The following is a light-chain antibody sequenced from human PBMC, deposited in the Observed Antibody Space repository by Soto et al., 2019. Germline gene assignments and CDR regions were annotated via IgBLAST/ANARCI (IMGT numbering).Light chain of an antibody. V-gene: IGLV1-44*01. CDR3: AAWDDSLNGVV. CDR2: SDN. CDR1: SSNIGSNT. Sequence: QSVLTQPPSASGTPGQRVTISCSGSSSNIGSNTVNWYQHLPGMAPKLLIYSDNQRPSRVPDRFSGSKSGTSASLAISGLPSEDEADYYCAAWDDSLNGVVFGGGTKLTVL. J-gene: IGLJ2*01.